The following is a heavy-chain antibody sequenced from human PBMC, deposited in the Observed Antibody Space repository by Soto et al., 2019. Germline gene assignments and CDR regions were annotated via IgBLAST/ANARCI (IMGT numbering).Heavy chain of an antibody. J-gene: IGHJ4*02. CDR3: AGDPYYYGSAF. CDR2: ISGGGTTI. Sequence: GGSLRLSCAASGFRFSDNYMTWIRQAPGKGLEWVSKISGGGTTIYYADSVKGRFTVSRDNAKNSLYLQMNSLRAEDTAVYYCAGDPYYYGSAFWGQGTLVTVSS. D-gene: IGHD3-10*01. V-gene: IGHV3-11*01. CDR1: GFRFSDNY.